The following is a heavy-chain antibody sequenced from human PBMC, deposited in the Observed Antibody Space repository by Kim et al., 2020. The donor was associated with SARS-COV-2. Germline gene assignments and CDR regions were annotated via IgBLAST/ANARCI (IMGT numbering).Heavy chain of an antibody. CDR1: GYTFTSYC. D-gene: IGHD5-18*01. Sequence: ASVKVSCKASGYTFTSYCISWVRQAPGQGLEWMGWISAYNGNTNYGQKLQGRVTMTPDTSTSTVYMELRSLRSDDTAVYYCARGGRGYSYGYDHWGQGTLVTVSS. CDR3: ARGGRGYSYGYDH. CDR2: ISAYNGNT. V-gene: IGHV1-18*01. J-gene: IGHJ5*02.